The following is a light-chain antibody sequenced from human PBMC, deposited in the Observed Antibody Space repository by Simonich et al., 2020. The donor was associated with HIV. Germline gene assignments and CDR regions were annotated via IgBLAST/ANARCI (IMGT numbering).Light chain of an antibody. CDR2: RNP. CDR1: SSNIGSNY. V-gene: IGLV1-47*01. CDR3: ATWDDSLSGRV. Sequence: QSELTQPSSASGTPGQRVTISCSGSSSNIGSNYVYWYQQLPGTAPKLLIYRNPQRPSGVSDRFSCSKSGTSASLAISGLRSEDEADYYCATWDDSLSGRVFGGGTNLTVL. J-gene: IGLJ3*02.